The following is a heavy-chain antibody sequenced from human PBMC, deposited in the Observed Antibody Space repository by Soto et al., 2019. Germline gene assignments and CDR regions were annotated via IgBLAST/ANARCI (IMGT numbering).Heavy chain of an antibody. CDR3: ARDSSTYYDFWSGHRNWFDP. V-gene: IGHV4-59*01. CDR1: GGSISSYY. Sequence: PSETLSLTRTVSGGSISSYYWSWIRQPPGKGLEWIGYIYYSGSTNYNPSLKSRVTISVDTSKNQFSLKLSSVTAADTAVYYCARDSSTYYDFWSGHRNWFDPWGQGTLVTVSS. CDR2: IYYSGST. J-gene: IGHJ5*02. D-gene: IGHD3-3*01.